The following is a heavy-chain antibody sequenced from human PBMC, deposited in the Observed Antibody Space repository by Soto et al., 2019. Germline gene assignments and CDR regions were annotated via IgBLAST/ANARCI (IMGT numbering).Heavy chain of an antibody. V-gene: IGHV4-31*02. CDR2: IFYSGST. D-gene: IGHD3-3*01. Sequence: WTWIRQHPGKCLEWIGYIFYSGSTYYNPSLESRVTISVDTSKNTFSLRLRSVTAADTAVYYCARDLVSPGPYNDFWSGSFWGQGTLVTVSS. CDR3: ARDLVSPGPYNDFWSGSF. J-gene: IGHJ4*02.